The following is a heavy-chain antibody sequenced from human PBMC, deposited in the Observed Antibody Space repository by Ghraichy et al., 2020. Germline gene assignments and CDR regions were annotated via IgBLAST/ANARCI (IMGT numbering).Heavy chain of an antibody. CDR1: GYIFTNYV. D-gene: IGHD3-22*01. CDR2: INTGTGHT. J-gene: IGHJ4*02. CDR3: ARGLDQSMIFRD. Sequence: ASVKVSCKASGYIFTNYVMHWARQAPGQRPEWMGWINTGTGHTKYSQTFQGRVTITRDTSASTAYMELSSLRSEDTAVYYCARGLDQSMIFRDWGQGTLVTVSS. V-gene: IGHV1-3*04.